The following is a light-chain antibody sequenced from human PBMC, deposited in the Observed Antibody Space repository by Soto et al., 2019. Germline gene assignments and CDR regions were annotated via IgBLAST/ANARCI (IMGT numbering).Light chain of an antibody. CDR2: GVF. CDR1: QSVRSNY. CDR3: QHYGSSVWT. J-gene: IGKJ1*01. V-gene: IGKV3-20*01. Sequence: DIVLTQSPGTRSLSPGERATLSCRASQSVRSNYLAWYQQIPGQAPRLLIHGVFSRATGIPDRFSGRGSGTDFTLTISRLEPEDFAVYYCQHYGSSVWTFGQGTKVEIK.